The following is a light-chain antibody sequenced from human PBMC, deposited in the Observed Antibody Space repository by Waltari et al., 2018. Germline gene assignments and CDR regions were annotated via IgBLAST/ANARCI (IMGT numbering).Light chain of an antibody. Sequence: EIVLTQSPATLSLSPGERATLSCRASQSVSNYLAWYQQRPGQAPRLLIYDASDRATGIPGSFSGSGSGTDFTLTISSLEPEDFAIYYCQQRSTWPILTFGGGTKVEVK. J-gene: IGKJ4*01. V-gene: IGKV3-11*01. CDR2: DAS. CDR3: QQRSTWPILT. CDR1: QSVSNY.